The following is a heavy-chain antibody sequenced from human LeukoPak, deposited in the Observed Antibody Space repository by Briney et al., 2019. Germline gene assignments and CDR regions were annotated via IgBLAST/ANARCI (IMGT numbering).Heavy chain of an antibody. Sequence: GRSLRLSCAASGFTFDDYAMHWVRQAPGKGLEWVAFIRYDGSNKYYADSVKGRFTISRDNSKNTLSLQMNSLRAEDTALYYCAKDIQAAPGSYFDYWGPGTLVTVSS. D-gene: IGHD6-13*01. CDR2: IRYDGSNK. CDR1: GFTFDDYA. V-gene: IGHV3-30*02. J-gene: IGHJ4*02. CDR3: AKDIQAAPGSYFDY.